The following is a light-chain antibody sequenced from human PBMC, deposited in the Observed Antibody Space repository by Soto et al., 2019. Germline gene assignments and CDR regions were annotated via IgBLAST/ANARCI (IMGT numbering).Light chain of an antibody. CDR1: QSVSSSY. J-gene: IGKJ1*01. CDR2: GAS. V-gene: IGKV3-20*01. CDR3: QQYGSSQWT. Sequence: DIVLTQSPGTLSLSPGESATLSCRASQSVSSSYLAWYQQKPGQAPRLLVYGASSRATGIPDRFSGSGSGTDFTLTISSLEPEDFAVYYCQQYGSSQWTFGQGTKVEIK.